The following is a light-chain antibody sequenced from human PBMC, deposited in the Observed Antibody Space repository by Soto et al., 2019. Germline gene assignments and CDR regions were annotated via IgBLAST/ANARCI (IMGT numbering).Light chain of an antibody. CDR3: QQYDDWPHT. CDR2: GAS. J-gene: IGKJ1*01. V-gene: IGKV3-15*01. Sequence: EIVMTQSPATLSVSPGERATLSCRASQSVSSNLAWYQQKPGQAPRLLVYGASTRATGGPARFSGSESGTEFTLTISNLQSEDFGFYYCQQYDDWPHTFGQGTKVEIK. CDR1: QSVSSN.